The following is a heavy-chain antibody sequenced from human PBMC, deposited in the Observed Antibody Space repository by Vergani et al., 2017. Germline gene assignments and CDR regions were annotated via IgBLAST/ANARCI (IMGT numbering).Heavy chain of an antibody. D-gene: IGHD3-16*01. J-gene: IGHJ5*02. V-gene: IGHV4-38-2*02. CDR3: ARDSGGYVRANYEAWFDP. Sequence: QVQLQESGPGLVKPSETLSLTCTVSGYSISSGYYWGWIRHPPGKGLEWIGGIYYSGSTYYNPSLKSRITISVDTSKNQFSLKLSSVTAADTAVYYCARDSGGYVRANYEAWFDPWGQGTLVTVSS. CDR2: IYYSGST. CDR1: GYSISSGYY.